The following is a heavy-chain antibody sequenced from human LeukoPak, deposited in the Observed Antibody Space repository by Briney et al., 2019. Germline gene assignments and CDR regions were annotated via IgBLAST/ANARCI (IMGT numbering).Heavy chain of an antibody. CDR2: ISSTSSTI. CDR3: ARDWATMVRGVIHFDY. Sequence: PGGSLRLSCAASGFTFSSYSMNWVRQAPGKGLEWVSYISSTSSTIYYADSVKGRFTISRDNAKNSLYLQMNSLRAEDTAVYYCARDWATMVRGVIHFDYWGQGTLVTVST. V-gene: IGHV3-48*04. D-gene: IGHD3-10*01. CDR1: GFTFSSYS. J-gene: IGHJ4*02.